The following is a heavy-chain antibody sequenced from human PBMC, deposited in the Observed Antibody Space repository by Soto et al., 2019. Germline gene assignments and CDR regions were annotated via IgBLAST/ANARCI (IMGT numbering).Heavy chain of an antibody. Sequence: TLSLTCTVSGVTMSYGGYSWSWIRQSPGKGLEWIGYIYYSGSTYYNPSLKSRVTISVDTSKNQFSLKLSSVTAADTAVYYCARDNGDGDYYYGMDVWGQGTTVTVSS. CDR1: GVTMSYGGYS. CDR3: ARDNGDGDYYYGMDV. D-gene: IGHD4-17*01. CDR2: IYYSGST. V-gene: IGHV4-31*03. J-gene: IGHJ6*02.